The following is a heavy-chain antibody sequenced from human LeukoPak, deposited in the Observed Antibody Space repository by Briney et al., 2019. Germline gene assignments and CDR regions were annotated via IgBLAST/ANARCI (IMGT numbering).Heavy chain of an antibody. CDR1: GFTFSSYS. J-gene: IGHJ4*02. CDR3: AKATGYLL. D-gene: IGHD1-14*01. CDR2: ISGSGDNM. Sequence: PGGSLRLSCAASGFTFSSYSMNWVRQAPGRGLEWVSSISGSGDNMDYADSVKGRFTISRDDSENTLYLQMNSLRAEDTAVYYCAKATGYLLWGQGTLVTVSS. V-gene: IGHV3-23*01.